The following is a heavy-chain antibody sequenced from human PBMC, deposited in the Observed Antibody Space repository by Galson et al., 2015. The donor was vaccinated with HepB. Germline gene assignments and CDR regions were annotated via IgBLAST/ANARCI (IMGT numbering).Heavy chain of an antibody. CDR1: GFTFSNSA. J-gene: IGHJ4*02. CDR2: MVVGGGNT. V-gene: IGHV1-58*01. CDR3: AAESYSSGCCKYDY. D-gene: IGHD6-25*01. Sequence: SVKVSCKASGFTFSNSAVQWVRQARGQGLEWIGWMVVGGGNTNYAQHFQGRLTITRDMSTGTAYMEMTSLRSEDTAVYYSAAESYSSGCCKYDYWGQGTLVTVSS.